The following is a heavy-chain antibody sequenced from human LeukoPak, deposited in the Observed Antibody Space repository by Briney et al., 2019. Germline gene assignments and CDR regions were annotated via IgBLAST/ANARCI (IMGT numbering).Heavy chain of an antibody. CDR2: ISSSGKA. J-gene: IGHJ4*02. Sequence: SETLSLTCAVSGGSITTTDFDWAWIRQPPGQGFEWIATISSSGKAYYYPSLMSRVTVSVDTSKNQFSLDVTSVTAADTGLFYCARFKGGTGFDYWGRGILVIVS. D-gene: IGHD1-26*01. CDR3: ARFKGGTGFDY. V-gene: IGHV4-39*01. CDR1: GGSITTTDFD.